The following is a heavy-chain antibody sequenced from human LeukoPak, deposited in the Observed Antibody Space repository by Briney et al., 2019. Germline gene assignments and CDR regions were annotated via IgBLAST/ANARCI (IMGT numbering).Heavy chain of an antibody. CDR2: IYRSGST. V-gene: IGHV4-39*07. J-gene: IGHJ3*02. CDR1: GGSINITNYY. Sequence: SETLSLTCSVSGGSINITNYYWGWIRQPPGMGLEWIGSIYRSGSTNYNPSLKSRVTISVDTSKNQFSLKLSSVTAADTAVYYCARGFSRIVVVPAAITYAFDIWGQGTMVTVSS. D-gene: IGHD2-2*02. CDR3: ARGFSRIVVVPAAITYAFDI.